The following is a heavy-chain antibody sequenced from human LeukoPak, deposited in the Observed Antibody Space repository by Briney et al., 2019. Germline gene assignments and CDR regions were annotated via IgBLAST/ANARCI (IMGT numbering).Heavy chain of an antibody. J-gene: IGHJ5*02. D-gene: IGHD6-13*01. Sequence: PGGSLRLSCAASGFTFSGYAMNWVRQAPGKGLEWVSHIYSSDTTYADSVKGRFTISRDNAKNSLYLQMNSLRAEDTAVYYCARDTYSSNWYGFDPWGQGTLVTVSS. CDR2: IYSSDTT. CDR3: ARDTYSSNWYGFDP. V-gene: IGHV3-48*01. CDR1: GFTFSGYA.